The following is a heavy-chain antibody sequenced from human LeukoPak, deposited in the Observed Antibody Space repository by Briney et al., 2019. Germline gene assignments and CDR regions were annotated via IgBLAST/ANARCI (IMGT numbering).Heavy chain of an antibody. V-gene: IGHV3-66*01. CDR2: IYSGSGT. Sequence: GGSLRLSCAASGFTVSSNYMSWVRQAPGKGLEWVSVIYSGSGTYYADSVKGRFTISRDNAKNSLYLQMNSLRAEDTAVYYCARDDGSYYDSSGFDYWGQGTLVTVSS. D-gene: IGHD3-22*01. CDR3: ARDDGSYYDSSGFDY. J-gene: IGHJ4*02. CDR1: GFTVSSNY.